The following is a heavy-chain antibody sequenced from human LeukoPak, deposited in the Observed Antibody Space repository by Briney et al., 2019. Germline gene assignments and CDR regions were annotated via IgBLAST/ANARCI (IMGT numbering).Heavy chain of an antibody. Sequence: ASVKVSCKASGYTFTSYGISWARQAPGQGLEWMGWISAYNGNTNYAQKLQGRVTMTTDTSTSTAYMELRSLRSDDTAVYYCASSPMTTYYYYGMDVWGQGTTVTVSS. J-gene: IGHJ6*02. CDR3: ASSPMTTYYYYGMDV. D-gene: IGHD4-11*01. CDR2: ISAYNGNT. CDR1: GYTFTSYG. V-gene: IGHV1-18*01.